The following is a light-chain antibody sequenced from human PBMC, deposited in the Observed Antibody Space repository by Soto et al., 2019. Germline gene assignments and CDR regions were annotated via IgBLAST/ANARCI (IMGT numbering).Light chain of an antibody. J-gene: IGKJ5*01. Sequence: VLTQSPGTLSLSPGESVTLSCRASRSVLSSYLAWYQQKPGQAPRLLIYGVSRRATGVSDRFSGSGSGTDFTLTITGLEPEDFAVYYCQQYDRAPITFGQGTRLEIK. CDR2: GVS. V-gene: IGKV3-20*01. CDR1: RSVLSSY. CDR3: QQYDRAPIT.